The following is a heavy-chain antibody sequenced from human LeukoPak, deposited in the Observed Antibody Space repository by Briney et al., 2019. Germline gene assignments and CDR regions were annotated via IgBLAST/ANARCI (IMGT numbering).Heavy chain of an antibody. D-gene: IGHD2/OR15-2a*01. CDR3: ARTRGTHISMAYLDS. CDR2: INPNNGDT. CDR1: GYTFIGNF. V-gene: IGHV1-2*02. Sequence: ASVKVSCKTSGYTFIGNFMHWVRQAPGQGPEWMGWINPNNGDTNYAQKFQGRVTMTRVTSITTAYMELSSLRSDDTAVYYCARTRGTHISMAYLDSWGQGTLVTVSS. J-gene: IGHJ4*02.